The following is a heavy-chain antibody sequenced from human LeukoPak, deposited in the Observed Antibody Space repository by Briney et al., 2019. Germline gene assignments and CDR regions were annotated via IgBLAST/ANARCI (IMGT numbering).Heavy chain of an antibody. CDR1: GGSISSSNW. CDR3: ARDRGQSRPRVKVFDY. Sequence: KPSETLSLTCAVSGGSISSSNWWSWVRQPPGKGLEWIGEIYHSGSTNYNPSLKSRVTISVDKSKNQFSLKLSSVTAADTAVYYCARDRGQSRPRVKVFDYWGQGTLVTVSS. J-gene: IGHJ4*02. V-gene: IGHV4-4*02. D-gene: IGHD6-6*01. CDR2: IYHSGST.